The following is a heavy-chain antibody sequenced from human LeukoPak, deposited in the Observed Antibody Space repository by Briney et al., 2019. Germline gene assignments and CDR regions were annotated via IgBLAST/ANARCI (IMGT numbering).Heavy chain of an antibody. D-gene: IGHD3-10*01. J-gene: IGHJ4*02. V-gene: IGHV3-11*06. CDR2: ISSSSSYT. Sequence: GGFLRLSCAASGFTFSDYYMSWIRQAPGKGLGWVSYISSSSSYTNYADSVKGRFTISRDNAKNSLYLQMNSLRAEDTAVYYCARTTMVRGFDYWGQGTLVTVSS. CDR1: GFTFSDYY. CDR3: ARTTMVRGFDY.